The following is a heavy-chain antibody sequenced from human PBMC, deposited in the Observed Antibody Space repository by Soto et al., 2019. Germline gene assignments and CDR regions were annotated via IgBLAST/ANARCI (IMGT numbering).Heavy chain of an antibody. CDR1: GGTFSSYA. V-gene: IGHV1-69*12. CDR3: VRVVAIPGYPDN. J-gene: IGHJ4*02. Sequence: QVQLVQSGAEVRQPASSVKVSCKNSGGTFSSYAISWVRQAPGQGLEWMGGIVPIVDTSTYAQKFQGRVTITADASTSTVYMELSSLRSDDTAVYYCVRVVAIPGYPDNWGQGTLVTVSS. CDR2: IVPIVDTS. D-gene: IGHD5-12*01.